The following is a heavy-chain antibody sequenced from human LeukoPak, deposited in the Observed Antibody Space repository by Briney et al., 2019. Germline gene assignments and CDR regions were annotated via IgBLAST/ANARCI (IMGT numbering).Heavy chain of an antibody. CDR1: GFTFSSYS. CDR3: ARAYYDFWSGYYPPGY. J-gene: IGHJ4*02. Sequence: GGSLRLSCAASGFTFSSYSMNWVRQAPGKGLEWVSFISSGSSTIYYADSVKGRFTISRDNAKTSLYLQMNRLRAEDTAVYYCARAYYDFWSGYYPPGYWGQGTLVTVSS. CDR2: ISSGSSTI. D-gene: IGHD3-3*01. V-gene: IGHV3-48*01.